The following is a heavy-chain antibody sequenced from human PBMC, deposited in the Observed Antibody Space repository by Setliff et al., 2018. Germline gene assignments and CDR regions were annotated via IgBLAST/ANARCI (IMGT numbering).Heavy chain of an antibody. V-gene: IGHV4-34*01. CDR3: ARGSSYDKGWFPRTLYYYYYLDV. CDR2: INDSGRS. CDR1: GESFSGHY. D-gene: IGHD6-19*01. Sequence: SETLSLTCAVYGESFSGHYWNWIRQPPGKGLEWIGEINDSGRSNYNPSLKSRLTMSVDTYKKQFSLTLTSVTAADTAVYYCARGSSYDKGWFPRTLYYYYYLDVRANGTTVTVSS. J-gene: IGHJ6*03.